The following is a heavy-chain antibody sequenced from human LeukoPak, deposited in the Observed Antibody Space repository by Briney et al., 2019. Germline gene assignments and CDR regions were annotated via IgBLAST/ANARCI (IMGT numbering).Heavy chain of an antibody. CDR2: INHSGST. Sequence: PSETLSLTCAVYGGSFSGHYWSWIRQPPGKGLEWIGEINHSGSTNYNPSLKSRVTISVDTSKNQFSLKLSSVTAADTAVYYCARRRRDGYNLWGQGTLVTVSS. V-gene: IGHV4-34*01. D-gene: IGHD5-24*01. J-gene: IGHJ4*02. CDR1: GGSFSGHY. CDR3: ARRRRDGYNL.